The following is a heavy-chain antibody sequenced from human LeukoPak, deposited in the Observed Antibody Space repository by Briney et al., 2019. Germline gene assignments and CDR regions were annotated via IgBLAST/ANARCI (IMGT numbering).Heavy chain of an antibody. V-gene: IGHV4-39*01. Sequence: PATLSLTGAVSGTSISGSGYYLRSIRQPPGQRHERIGNIYYTGNTYYNASLQSRVTISIDTSKNQFSLRLNSVAAADTAMYYCAKSGGYGLIDYWGEGTLVTVS. D-gene: IGHD1-26*01. CDR1: GTSISGSGYY. CDR3: AKSGGYGLIDY. J-gene: IGHJ4*02. CDR2: IYYTGNT.